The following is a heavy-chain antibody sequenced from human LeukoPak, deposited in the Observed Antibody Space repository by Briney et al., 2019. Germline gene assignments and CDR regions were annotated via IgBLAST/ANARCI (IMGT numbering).Heavy chain of an antibody. CDR3: AKGPPPSQFYYYLDV. V-gene: IGHV3-23*01. J-gene: IGHJ6*03. CDR2: LSDSGGST. Sequence: GGSLRLSCAASGLTFSIYAMTWVRQAPGKGLEWVSTLSDSGGSTYYADSVKGRFTISRDNSKNTLYLEVNSLRAEDTAVYYCAKGPPPSQFYYYLDVWGKGTTVTVSS. CDR1: GLTFSIYA.